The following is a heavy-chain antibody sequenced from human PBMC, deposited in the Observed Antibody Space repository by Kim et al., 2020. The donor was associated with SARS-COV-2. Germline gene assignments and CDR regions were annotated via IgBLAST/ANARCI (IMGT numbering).Heavy chain of an antibody. CDR3: ARELGWFGEPGAFDI. V-gene: IGHV4-4*02. Sequence: PSLQSPVTISVDKSKNRFSLKLSSVTAADTAVYYCARELGWFGEPGAFDIWGQGTMVTVSS. D-gene: IGHD3-10*01. J-gene: IGHJ3*02.